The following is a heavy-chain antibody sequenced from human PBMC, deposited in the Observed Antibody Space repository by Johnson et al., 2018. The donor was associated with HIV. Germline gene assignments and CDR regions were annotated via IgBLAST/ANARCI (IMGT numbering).Heavy chain of an antibody. V-gene: IGHV3-13*01. D-gene: IGHD5-24*01. CDR2: IGTAGDT. CDR1: GFTFSSYD. CDR3: AFPTGATTAFDI. Sequence: VQLVESGGGLVKPGGSLRLSCAASGFTFSSYDMHWVRQATGKGLEWVSAIGTAGDTYYPGSVKGRFTISRENAKNTLYLQMNSLRAEDTAVYYCAFPTGATTAFDIWGQGTMVTVSS. J-gene: IGHJ3*02.